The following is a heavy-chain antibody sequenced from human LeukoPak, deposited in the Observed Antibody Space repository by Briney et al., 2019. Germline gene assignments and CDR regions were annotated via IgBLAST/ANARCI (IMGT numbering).Heavy chain of an antibody. Sequence: GGSLRLSCAASGFTVSSNYMSWVRQAPGKGLEWVASIKHDGSEKNYVDSVKGRFTISRDNAKNSLYVEMNNLRGEDTAVYYCARDNFDWRPLDCWGQGTLVTVSS. CDR3: ARDNFDWRPLDC. CDR1: GFTVSSNY. D-gene: IGHD3-9*01. J-gene: IGHJ4*02. CDR2: IKHDGSEK. V-gene: IGHV3-7*03.